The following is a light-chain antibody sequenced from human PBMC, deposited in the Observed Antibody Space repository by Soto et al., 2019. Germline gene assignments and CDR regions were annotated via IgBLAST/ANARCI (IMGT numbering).Light chain of an antibody. CDR1: SSDVGGYKY. CDR3: CSYAGGYIFV. Sequence: QAVVTQPRSVSGSPGQSVTISCTGTSSDVGGYKYVSWYQQHPGKAPKVMIYDVSKRPSGVPDRFSGSKSGNTASLTISGLQAEDEADYYCCSYAGGYIFVFGSGTKVTVL. CDR2: DVS. V-gene: IGLV2-11*01. J-gene: IGLJ1*01.